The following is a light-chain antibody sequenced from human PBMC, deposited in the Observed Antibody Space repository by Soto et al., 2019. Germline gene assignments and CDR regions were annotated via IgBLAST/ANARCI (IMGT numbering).Light chain of an antibody. Sequence: DIVMTQSPDSLAVSLGERATINCKSSQSVLYSSNNKNYLAWYQQKPGQPPKLLIYWASTRESGVPDRLSGSGSGTDFTLTISSLQDEDVAVYYCQQYYSSPWTFGQGTKVEIK. CDR1: QSVLYSSNNKNY. J-gene: IGKJ1*01. CDR2: WAS. CDR3: QQYYSSPWT. V-gene: IGKV4-1*01.